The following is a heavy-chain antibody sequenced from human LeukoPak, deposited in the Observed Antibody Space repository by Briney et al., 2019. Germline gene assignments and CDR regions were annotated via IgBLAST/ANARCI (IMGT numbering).Heavy chain of an antibody. CDR2: IYYSGAT. J-gene: IGHJ4*02. Sequence: SETLSPTCTVSGGSISSGGYYWSWIRQPPGKGLEWIGSIYYSGATYYKTSLKSRVTISVDTSKNQFSLKLTSVTAADTAVYYCARDQGWLQPAAYWGQGTLVTVSS. V-gene: IGHV4-39*07. CDR3: ARDQGWLQPAAY. D-gene: IGHD5-24*01. CDR1: GGSISSGGYY.